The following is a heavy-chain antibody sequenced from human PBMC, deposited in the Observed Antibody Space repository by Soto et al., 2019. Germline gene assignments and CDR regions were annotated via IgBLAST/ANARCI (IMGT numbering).Heavy chain of an antibody. CDR1: GFDVSNTD. Sequence: GGSLRLSCAASGFDVSNTDMSWVRQAPGKGLEWVSVIYSGGYTNYADSVKGRFIVSRDSPKNTLYLQMDSLRAEDTAVYYCAREAVIVIAAPEYYFDYWGQGTLVTVSS. V-gene: IGHV3-66*01. CDR3: AREAVIVIAAPEYYFDY. CDR2: IYSGGYT. D-gene: IGHD2-15*01. J-gene: IGHJ4*02.